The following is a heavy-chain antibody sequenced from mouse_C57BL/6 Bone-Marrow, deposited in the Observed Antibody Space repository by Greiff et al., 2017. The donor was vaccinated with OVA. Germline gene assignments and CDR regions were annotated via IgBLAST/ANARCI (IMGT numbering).Heavy chain of an antibody. J-gene: IGHJ3*01. D-gene: IGHD1-2*01. V-gene: IGHV5-6*01. Sequence: EVQRVESGGDLVKPGGSLKLSCAASGFTFSSYGMSWVRQTPDKRLEWVATISSGGSYTYYPDSVKGRFTISRDNAKNTLYLQMSSLKSEDTAMYYCARQGTAAYWGQGTLVTVSA. CDR1: GFTFSSYG. CDR3: ARQGTAAY. CDR2: ISSGGSYT.